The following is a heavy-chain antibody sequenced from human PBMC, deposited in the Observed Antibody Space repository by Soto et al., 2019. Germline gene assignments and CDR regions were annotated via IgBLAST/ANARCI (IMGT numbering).Heavy chain of an antibody. CDR3: GRSVLNRGPVGY. CDR1: GGSISSFY. CDR2: IYYSGST. J-gene: IGHJ4*02. Sequence: SETLSLTCSMSGGSISSFYWSWIRQPPGKGLEWIGNIYYSGSTSYNPSLKSRVTISVDTSKNQFSLKLSSVPAADTAVYYCGRSVLNRGPVGYWCQGTLVT. V-gene: IGHV4-59*03. D-gene: IGHD2-8*01.